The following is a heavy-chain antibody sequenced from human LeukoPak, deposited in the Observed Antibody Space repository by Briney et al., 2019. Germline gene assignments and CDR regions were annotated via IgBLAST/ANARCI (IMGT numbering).Heavy chain of an antibody. V-gene: IGHV1-58*02. CDR1: GFTFTNSA. D-gene: IGHD4-17*01. Sequence: GASVTVSCKASGFTFTNSAMQWVRQARGQRLEWIGWIVVGSGNTNYAQKFQERVTITRDMSTSTAYMELSSLRSEDTAVYYCAAADYGDYVIADWGQGTLVTVSS. CDR2: IVVGSGNT. CDR3: AAADYGDYVIAD. J-gene: IGHJ4*02.